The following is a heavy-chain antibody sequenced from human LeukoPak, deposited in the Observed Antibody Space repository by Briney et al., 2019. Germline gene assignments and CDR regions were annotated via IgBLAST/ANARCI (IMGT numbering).Heavy chain of an antibody. CDR3: AKGRGPYYFDY. J-gene: IGHJ4*02. CDR1: GGSFSGYY. Sequence: SETLSLTCAVYGGSFSGYYWSWIRQPPGKGLEWIGEINHSGSTNYNPSLKSRVTISVDTSKNQFSLKLSSVTAADTAVYCCAKGRGPYYFDYWGQGTLVTVSS. V-gene: IGHV4-34*01. CDR2: INHSGST.